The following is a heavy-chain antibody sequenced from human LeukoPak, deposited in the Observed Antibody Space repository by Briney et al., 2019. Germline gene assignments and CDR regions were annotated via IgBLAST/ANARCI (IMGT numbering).Heavy chain of an antibody. CDR1: GGSISSYY. V-gene: IGHV4-59*01. CDR2: IYYSGST. J-gene: IGHJ4*02. D-gene: IGHD6-19*01. CDR3: ARAPSIAVAGTGFDY. Sequence: SETLSLTCTFSGGSISSYYWSWIRQPAGKGLEWIGYIYYSGSTNYNPSLKSRVTISVDTSKNQFSLKLSSVTAADTAVYYCARAPSIAVAGTGFDYWGQGTLVTVSS.